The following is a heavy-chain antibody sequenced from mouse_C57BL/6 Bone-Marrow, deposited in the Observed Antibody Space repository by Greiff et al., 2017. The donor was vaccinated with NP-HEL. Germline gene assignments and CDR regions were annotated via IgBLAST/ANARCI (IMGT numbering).Heavy chain of an antibody. CDR1: GYTFTSYW. V-gene: IGHV1-64*01. D-gene: IGHD2-3*01. Sequence: QVQLQQPGAELVKPGASVKLSCKASGYTFTSYWMHWVKQRPGQGLEWIGMIHPNSGSTNYNEKFKSKATLTVDKSSSTAYMQLSSLTSEDSAGYYCARRRADGYYSYFDYWGQGTTLTVSS. CDR2: IHPNSGST. J-gene: IGHJ2*01. CDR3: ARRRADGYYSYFDY.